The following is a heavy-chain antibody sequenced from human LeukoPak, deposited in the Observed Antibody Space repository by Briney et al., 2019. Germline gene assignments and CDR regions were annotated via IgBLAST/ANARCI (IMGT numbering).Heavy chain of an antibody. CDR2: IRYDGSNK. V-gene: IGHV3-30*02. CDR1: GFTFSSYG. Sequence: GGSLRLSRAASGFTFSSYGMHWVRQAPGKGLEWVTFIRYDGSNKYYSDSVKGRFTISRDNSKNTLYLQMNSLRADDTAVYYCAKDWDDYYGSGSHFDYWGQGTLVTVSS. J-gene: IGHJ4*02. D-gene: IGHD3-10*01. CDR3: AKDWDDYYGSGSHFDY.